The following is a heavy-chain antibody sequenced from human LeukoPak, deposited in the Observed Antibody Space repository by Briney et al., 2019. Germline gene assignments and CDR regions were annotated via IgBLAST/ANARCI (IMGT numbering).Heavy chain of an antibody. J-gene: IGHJ4*02. CDR2: INWNGGST. D-gene: IGHD3-22*01. Sequence: GGSLRLSCAASGFTFDDYGMSWVRQAPGKGLEWVSGINWNGGSTGYADSVKGRFTISRDNAKNSLYLQMNSLRAEDTAVYYCARGDLYYYDSSGGDYWGQGTLVTVSS. CDR3: ARGDLYYYDSSGGDY. CDR1: GFTFDDYG. V-gene: IGHV3-20*04.